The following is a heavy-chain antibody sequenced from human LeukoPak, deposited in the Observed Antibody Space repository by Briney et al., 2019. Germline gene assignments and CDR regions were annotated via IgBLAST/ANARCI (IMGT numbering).Heavy chain of an antibody. J-gene: IGHJ6*03. CDR3: ARAYIVVVTAMGYYMDV. D-gene: IGHD2-21*02. Sequence: ASVKVSCKASGYTFTGYYMHWVRQAPGQGLEWMGWINPNSGGTNYAQKFQGRVTMTRDTSISTAYMELSRLRSDDTAVYYCARAYIVVVTAMGYYMDVWGKGTTVTVSS. CDR1: GYTFTGYY. V-gene: IGHV1-2*02. CDR2: INPNSGGT.